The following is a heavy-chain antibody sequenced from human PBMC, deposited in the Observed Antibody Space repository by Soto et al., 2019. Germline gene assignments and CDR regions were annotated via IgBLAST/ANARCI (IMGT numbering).Heavy chain of an antibody. J-gene: IGHJ1*01. Sequence: QVQLVESGGGVVQPGRSLRLSCAASGFTFSSYGMHWVRQAPGQGLEWVAVIWYDGSNKYYADSVKVRFTISRDNSKNTLYLQMNSLRAEHTAVYYCARAMTTVTPGYFQHWGQGTLVTVSS. V-gene: IGHV3-33*01. D-gene: IGHD4-17*01. CDR3: ARAMTTVTPGYFQH. CDR2: IWYDGSNK. CDR1: GFTFSSYG.